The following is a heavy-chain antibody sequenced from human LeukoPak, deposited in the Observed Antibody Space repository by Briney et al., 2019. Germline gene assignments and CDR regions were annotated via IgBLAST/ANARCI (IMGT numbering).Heavy chain of an antibody. J-gene: IGHJ4*02. CDR1: GFTFSSYW. CDR3: AKDLKAYSSGWYVLVDY. Sequence: GGSLRLSCAASGFTFSSYWMSWVRQAPGKGLEWVANIKQDGSEKYYVDSVKGRFTISRDNAKNSLYLQMNSLRAEGTAVYYCAKDLKAYSSGWYVLVDYWGQGTLVTVSS. V-gene: IGHV3-7*03. CDR2: IKQDGSEK. D-gene: IGHD6-19*01.